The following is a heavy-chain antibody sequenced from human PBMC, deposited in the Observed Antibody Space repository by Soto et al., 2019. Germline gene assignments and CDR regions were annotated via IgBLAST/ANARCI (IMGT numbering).Heavy chain of an antibody. CDR1: GFTFSSYA. V-gene: IGHV3-23*01. CDR2: ISGSGGST. D-gene: IGHD3-3*01. J-gene: IGHJ5*02. Sequence: PGGSLRLSCAASGFTFSSYAMSWVRQAPGKGLKWVSAISGSGGSTYYADSVKGRFTISRDNSKNTLYLQMNSLRAEDTAVYYCAKAPLSDYDFWSGYPCWFDPWGQGTLVTVSS. CDR3: AKAPLSDYDFWSGYPCWFDP.